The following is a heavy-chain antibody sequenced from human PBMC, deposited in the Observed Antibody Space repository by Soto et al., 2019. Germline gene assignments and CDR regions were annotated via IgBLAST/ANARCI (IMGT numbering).Heavy chain of an antibody. CDR3: ARGGRYFDWLSKTRKYNWFDP. V-gene: IGHV4-34*01. D-gene: IGHD3-9*01. CDR2: INHSGST. Sequence: SETLSLTCAVYGGSFSGYYWSWIRQPPGKGLEWIGEINHSGSTNYNPSLKSRVTISVDTSKNQFSLKLSSVTAADTAVYYCARGGRYFDWLSKTRKYNWFDPWGQGTLVTVSS. J-gene: IGHJ5*02. CDR1: GGSFSGYY.